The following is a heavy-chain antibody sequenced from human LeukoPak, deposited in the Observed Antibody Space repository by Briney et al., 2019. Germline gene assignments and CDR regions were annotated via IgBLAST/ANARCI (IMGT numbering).Heavy chain of an antibody. V-gene: IGHV4-39*07. CDR2: IYYSGST. J-gene: IGHJ4*02. Sequence: SETLSLTCTVSGGSISGSSYYWGWIRQPPGKGLEWIGSIYYSGSTYYNPSLKSRVTISVDTSKNQFSLKLSSVTAADTAVYYCARSGGPGIAVAGTGVYYFDYWGQGTLVTVSS. CDR1: GGSISGSSYY. CDR3: ARSGGPGIAVAGTGVYYFDY. D-gene: IGHD6-19*01.